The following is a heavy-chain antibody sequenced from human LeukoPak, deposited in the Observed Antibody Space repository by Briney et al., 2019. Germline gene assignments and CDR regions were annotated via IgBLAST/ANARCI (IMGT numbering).Heavy chain of an antibody. D-gene: IGHD1-14*01. CDR1: GLTFSTSG. CDR3: ATETNGRHYDY. J-gene: IGHJ4*02. Sequence: GGSLRLSCTTSGLTFSTSGFNWVRQAPGKGLEWIASIGPTGFDRYHADSIKGRFTISRDNANDFLYLQMDSLRAEDTAVYYCATETNGRHYDYWGQGTLLTVSS. CDR2: IGPTGFDR. V-gene: IGHV3-21*06.